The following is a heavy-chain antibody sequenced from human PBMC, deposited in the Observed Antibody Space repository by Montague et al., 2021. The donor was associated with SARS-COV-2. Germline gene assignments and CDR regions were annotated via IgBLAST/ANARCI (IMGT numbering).Heavy chain of an antibody. CDR1: GGSISSSSYY. CDR3: ARQPVLRYFDWLSAAYGMDV. J-gene: IGHJ6*02. D-gene: IGHD3-9*01. Sequence: SETLSLTCTVSGGSISSSSYYWGWIRQPPGKGLEWIGSIYYSGSTYYNPSLKSRVTISVDTSKNQFSLKRSSVTAADTAVYYCARQPVLRYFDWLSAAYGMDVWGQGTTVTVSS. V-gene: IGHV4-39*01. CDR2: IYYSGST.